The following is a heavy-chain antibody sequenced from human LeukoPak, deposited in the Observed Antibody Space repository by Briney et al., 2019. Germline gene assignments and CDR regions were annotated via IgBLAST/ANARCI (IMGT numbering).Heavy chain of an antibody. CDR3: ARASYYFDY. V-gene: IGHV3-30-3*01. CDR2: ISYDGSNK. CDR1: GFTFSSYA. Sequence: GRSLRLSCAASGFTFSSYAMHWVRQAPGKGLEWVAVISYDGSNKYYADSVKGRFTISRDNSKNTLYLQMNSLRAEDTAVYYCARASYYFDYWGQGTLVTVSS. J-gene: IGHJ4*02.